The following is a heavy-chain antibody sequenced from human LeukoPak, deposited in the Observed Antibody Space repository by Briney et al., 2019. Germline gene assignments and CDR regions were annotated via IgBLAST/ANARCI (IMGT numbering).Heavy chain of an antibody. CDR2: INSDGSRT. CDR1: GFTVSSNY. Sequence: GSLRLSCAASGFTVSSNYMSWVRQAPGKGLVWVSHINSDGSRTSYADSVKGRFTISRDNAKNTLYLQMNSLRAEDTAVYYCARDEWDIVATTPGLLDYWGQGTLVTVSS. CDR3: ARDEWDIVATTPGLLDY. J-gene: IGHJ4*02. V-gene: IGHV3-74*01. D-gene: IGHD5-12*01.